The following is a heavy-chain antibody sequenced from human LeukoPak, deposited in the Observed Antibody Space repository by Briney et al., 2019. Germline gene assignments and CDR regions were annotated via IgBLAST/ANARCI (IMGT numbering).Heavy chain of an antibody. Sequence: SETLSLTCTVSGGSISSYYWSWIRQPPGKGLEWIGYIYYSGSTYYNPSLKSRVTISVDTSKNQFSLKLSSVTAADTAVYYCARCKGYYYGSFDYWGQGTLVTVSS. D-gene: IGHD3-10*01. CDR2: IYYSGST. V-gene: IGHV4-59*12. CDR3: ARCKGYYYGSFDY. CDR1: GGSISSYY. J-gene: IGHJ4*02.